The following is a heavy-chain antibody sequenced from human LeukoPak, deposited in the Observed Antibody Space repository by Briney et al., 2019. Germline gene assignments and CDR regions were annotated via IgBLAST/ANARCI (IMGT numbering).Heavy chain of an antibody. D-gene: IGHD1-26*01. CDR3: ARVVSYRQLYFDY. Sequence: PGGSLRLSCAASGFTFSSYAMSWVRQAPGKGLEWVSAISGSGGSTYYADSVKGRFTISRDNSKNTLYLQMNSLRAEDTAVYYCARVVSYRQLYFDYWGQGTLVTVSS. J-gene: IGHJ4*02. CDR1: GFTFSSYA. CDR2: ISGSGGST. V-gene: IGHV3-23*01.